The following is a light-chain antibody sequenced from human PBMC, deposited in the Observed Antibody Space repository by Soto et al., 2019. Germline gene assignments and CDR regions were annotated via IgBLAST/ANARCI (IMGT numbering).Light chain of an antibody. J-gene: IGLJ1*01. Sequence: QSARTQPASVSGSPGQSITISCTGTSSDVGRYVYVSWYQQHPGKAPKLMVSEVSHRPSGVSNRFSGSKSGNTASLTISGLQAEDEADYYCSSYSTMGTYVFGAGSKVTVL. CDR2: EVS. CDR1: SSDVGRYVY. V-gene: IGLV2-14*01. CDR3: SSYSTMGTYV.